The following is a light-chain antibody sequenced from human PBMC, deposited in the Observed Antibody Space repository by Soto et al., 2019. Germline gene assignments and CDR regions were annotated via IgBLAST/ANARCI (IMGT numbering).Light chain of an antibody. CDR1: QPISSW. V-gene: IGKV1-12*01. CDR3: QQASSFPLT. Sequence: IQMTQSPSSVSASVGDRVPITCRASQPISSWLAWYQQKPGHPPNLLIYSASTLRSGVPSRFSGSESGTLFTLTITNLQPEDFATYYCQQASSFPLTVGGGTKVEV. CDR2: SAS. J-gene: IGKJ4*01.